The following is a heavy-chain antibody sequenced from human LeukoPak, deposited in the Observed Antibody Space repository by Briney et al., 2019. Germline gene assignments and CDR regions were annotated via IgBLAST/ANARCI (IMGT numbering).Heavy chain of an antibody. V-gene: IGHV4-4*07. CDR2: IYISGST. CDR3: ARAAYDSRGYYYLDY. D-gene: IGHD3-22*01. Sequence: SETLSLTCTVSGDSISDYYWSWIRQPAGKGLEWIGRIYISGSTNYNPSLESRVTVSVGTSKNQFFLKLSSVTAADTAVYYCARAAYDSRGYYYLDYWGQGTLVTVSS. J-gene: IGHJ4*02. CDR1: GDSISDYY.